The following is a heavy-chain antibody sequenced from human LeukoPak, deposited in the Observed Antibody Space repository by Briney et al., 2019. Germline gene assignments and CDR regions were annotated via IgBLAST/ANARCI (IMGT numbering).Heavy chain of an antibody. D-gene: IGHD3-22*01. J-gene: IGHJ5*02. Sequence: PSETLSLTCTVSGGSISSYYWSWIRQPPGKGLECIGYIYHSGITNYNPSLKSRVTISLDTSKNQLSLKLSSVTAADTAVYYCARQMYSYETDPWGQGTLVTVSS. CDR2: IYHSGIT. CDR1: GGSISSYY. CDR3: ARQMYSYETDP. V-gene: IGHV4-59*08.